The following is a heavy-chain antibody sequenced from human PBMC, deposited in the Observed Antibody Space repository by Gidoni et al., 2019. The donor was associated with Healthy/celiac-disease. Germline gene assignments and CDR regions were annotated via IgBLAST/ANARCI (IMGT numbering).Heavy chain of an antibody. J-gene: IGHJ4*02. D-gene: IGHD6-19*01. CDR1: GFTVSSYS. CDR2: ISSSSSYI. CDR3: ARGGQSVAGTVDFDY. Sequence: EVQLVESGGGLVKPGGSLRLPGAASGFTVSSYSMNWVRQAPGKGLEWVSSISSSSSYIYYADSVKGRFTISRDNAKNSLYLQMNSLRAEDTAVYYCARGGQSVAGTVDFDYWGQGTLVTVSS. V-gene: IGHV3-21*01.